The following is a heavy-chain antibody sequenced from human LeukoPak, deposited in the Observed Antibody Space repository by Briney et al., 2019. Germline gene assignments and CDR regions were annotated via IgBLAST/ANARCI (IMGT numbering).Heavy chain of an antibody. V-gene: IGHV4-59*08. CDR3: ARQSSFSDISTAFLDL. D-gene: IGHD3-3*02. Sequence: SETLSLTCIVSGGSISNFSWSWIRQPPGKGMQWIGYINYSGRTKYNPSLESRVTMSVDTSKNQISLNLNSVTAADTAVYYCARQSSFSDISTAFLDLWGQGTLVTVSS. J-gene: IGHJ5*02. CDR2: INYSGRT. CDR1: GGSISNFS.